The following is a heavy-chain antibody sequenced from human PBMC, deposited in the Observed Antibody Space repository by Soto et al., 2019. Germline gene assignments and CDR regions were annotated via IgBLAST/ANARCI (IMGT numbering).Heavy chain of an antibody. V-gene: IGHV1-46*03. CDR3: ARDRHSNSYYFDY. J-gene: IGHJ4*02. CDR2: INPGGGST. CDR1: GYTLTSYY. D-gene: IGHD4-4*01. Sequence: GVSVKVCCKASGYTLTSYYMYWLRQAPGQGLEWMGIINPGGGSTSYAQKFQGRVTMTRDTSTSTVYMELSSLRSEDTAVYYCARDRHSNSYYFDYWGQGTLVTVSS.